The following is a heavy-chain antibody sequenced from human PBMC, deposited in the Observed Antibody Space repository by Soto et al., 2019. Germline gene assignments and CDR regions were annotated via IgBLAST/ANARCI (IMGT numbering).Heavy chain of an antibody. CDR1: GGSISSYY. CDR3: ARAQWLPRNWFDP. Sequence: PSETLSLTCTVSGGSISSYYWNWIRQPPGKGLEWIGYIYYSGSTNYNPSLKSRVTISVDTSKNQFSLKLSSVTAADTAVYYCARAQWLPRNWFDPWGQGTLVTVSS. CDR2: IYYSGST. J-gene: IGHJ5*02. D-gene: IGHD6-19*01. V-gene: IGHV4-59*01.